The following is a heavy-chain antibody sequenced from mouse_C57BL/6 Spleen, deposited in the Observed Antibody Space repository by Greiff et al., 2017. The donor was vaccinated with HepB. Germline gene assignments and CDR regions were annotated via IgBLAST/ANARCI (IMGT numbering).Heavy chain of an antibody. V-gene: IGHV1-81*01. CDR3: ARPFITTVVGYWYFDV. J-gene: IGHJ1*03. CDR1: GYTFTSYG. CDR2: IYPRSGNT. D-gene: IGHD1-1*01. Sequence: VKLQESGAELARPGASVKLSCKASGYTFTSYGISWVKQRTGQGLEWIGEIYPRSGNTYYNEKFKGKATLTADKSSSTAYMELRSLTSEDSAVYFCARPFITTVVGYWYFDVWGTGTTVTVSS.